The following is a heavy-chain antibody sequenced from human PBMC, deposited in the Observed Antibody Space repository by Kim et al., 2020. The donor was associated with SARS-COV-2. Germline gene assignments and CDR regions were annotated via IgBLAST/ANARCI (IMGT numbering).Heavy chain of an antibody. V-gene: IGHV4-59*01. Sequence: SETLSLTCTVSGGSISSYYWSWIRQPPGKGLEWIGYIYYSGSTNYNPSLKSRVTISVDTSKNQFSLKLSSVTAADTAVYYCARDLNWNDGSGFDPWGQGTLVTVSS. J-gene: IGHJ5*02. CDR3: ARDLNWNDGSGFDP. CDR2: IYYSGST. CDR1: GGSISSYY. D-gene: IGHD1-20*01.